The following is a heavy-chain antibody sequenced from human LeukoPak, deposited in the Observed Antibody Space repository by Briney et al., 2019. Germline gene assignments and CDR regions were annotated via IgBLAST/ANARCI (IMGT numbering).Heavy chain of an antibody. CDR3: ARSYVRGPRLDYFDY. V-gene: IGHV1-69*13. CDR2: IIPIFGTA. D-gene: IGHD3-10*02. J-gene: IGHJ4*02. Sequence: SVKVSCKASGGTFSSYAISWVRQAPGQGLEWVGGIIPIFGTANYAQKFQGRVTITADESTSTAYMELSSLRSEDTAVYYCARSYVRGPRLDYFDYWGQGTLVTVSS. CDR1: GGTFSSYA.